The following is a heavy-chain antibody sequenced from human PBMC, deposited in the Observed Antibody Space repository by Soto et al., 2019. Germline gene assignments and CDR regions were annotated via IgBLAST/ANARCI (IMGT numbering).Heavy chain of an antibody. CDR2: FIPIFGTS. Sequence: QVQLEQSGAEVKKPGSSVKVSCTASGGTFRSHAIAWVRQAPGEGLEWMGDFIPIFGTSNYAQKFQGRISITADESRTTAYMELSTVTDDDMATYYCARGEGYYDSSGLEYYHGMDVWGHGTTLTVSS. J-gene: IGHJ6*02. V-gene: IGHV1-69*01. D-gene: IGHD3-22*01. CDR3: ARGEGYYDSSGLEYYHGMDV. CDR1: GGTFRSHA.